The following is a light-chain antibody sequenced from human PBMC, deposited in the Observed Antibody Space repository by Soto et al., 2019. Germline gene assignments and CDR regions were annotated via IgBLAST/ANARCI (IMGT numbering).Light chain of an antibody. CDR2: DAS. CDR1: QSIGSY. CDR3: QQRSTWPPFS. J-gene: IGKJ3*01. Sequence: EIVLTLSPATLSLPLGERATLSCRASQSIGSYLAWYQHKLGQPPRLLIYDASNRATGIPVRFSGSGSGTDFTLTISSLEPEDFAVCYCQQRSTWPPFSFGPGTKVDVK. V-gene: IGKV3-11*01.